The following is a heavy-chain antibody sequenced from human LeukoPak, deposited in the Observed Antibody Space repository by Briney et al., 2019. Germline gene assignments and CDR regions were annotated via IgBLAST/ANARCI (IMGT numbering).Heavy chain of an antibody. CDR1: GFTFSSYA. D-gene: IGHD3-10*01. V-gene: IGHV3-64*01. CDR3: ARGGRGLGITVVRGDENFDY. Sequence: PGGSLRLSCAASGFTFSSYAMPWVRQAPGKGLEYVSAISSNGGSTYYANSVKGRFTISRDNSKNTLYLQMGSLRAEDMAVYYCARGGRGLGITVVRGDENFDYWGQGTLVTVSS. CDR2: ISSNGGST. J-gene: IGHJ4*02.